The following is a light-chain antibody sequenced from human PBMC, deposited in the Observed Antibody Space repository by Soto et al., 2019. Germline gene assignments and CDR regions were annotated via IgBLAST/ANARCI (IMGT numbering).Light chain of an antibody. J-gene: IGKJ1*01. CDR1: QSINNW. Sequence: DIQMTQSPSTLSASVGDRVTITCRASQSINNWLARYQQKPGKAPKFLIYDASTLESGVPSRFSGSGSGTEFTLTIRRLQPDDFATYYCQQYNSYLTFGQWTKVDIK. CDR3: QQYNSYLT. V-gene: IGKV1-5*01. CDR2: DAS.